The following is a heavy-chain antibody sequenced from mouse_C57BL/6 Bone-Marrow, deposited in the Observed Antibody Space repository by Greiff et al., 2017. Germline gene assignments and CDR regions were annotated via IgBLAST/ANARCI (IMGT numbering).Heavy chain of an antibody. CDR1: GFNIKDYY. J-gene: IGHJ2*01. Sequence: EVQLQQSGAELVRPGASVTLSCTASGFNIKDYYMHWVKQRPEQGLEWIGRIDPEDGDTEYAPKFQGKATMTADTSYNTAYLQLSSLTSEDTAVYYCSTAAFYGSSPSYLYYWGRGTAITVTS. CDR2: IDPEDGDT. V-gene: IGHV14-1*01. CDR3: STAAFYGSSPSYLYY. D-gene: IGHD1-1*01.